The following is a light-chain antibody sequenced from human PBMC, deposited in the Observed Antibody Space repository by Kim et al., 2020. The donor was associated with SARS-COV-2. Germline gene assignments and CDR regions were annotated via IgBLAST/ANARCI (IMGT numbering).Light chain of an antibody. V-gene: IGKV3-15*01. CDR3: QEYNNWPLT. Sequence: SVSPGERATSSCRARQSVSNNLAWYQQKPGQAPRLLIYGASTRATGIPARFSGSGSGTEFTLTISSLQSEDFAVYYCQEYNNWPLTFGGGTKLEI. CDR2: GAS. J-gene: IGKJ4*02. CDR1: QSVSNN.